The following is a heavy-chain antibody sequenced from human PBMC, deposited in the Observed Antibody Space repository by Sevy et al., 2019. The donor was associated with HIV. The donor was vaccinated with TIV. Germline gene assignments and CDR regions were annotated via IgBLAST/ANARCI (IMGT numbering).Heavy chain of an antibody. V-gene: IGHV1-3*01. J-gene: IGHJ4*02. CDR3: ARDGGEATTNFDY. D-gene: IGHD5-12*01. CDR1: GYTFTSYA. Sequence: ASVKVACKASGYTFTSYAIHWVRQAPGQRLEWMGCINAGNGNTKYSQKIQGRVTITRDTSASTAYMELSSLRSEDTAVYYCARDGGEATTNFDYWGQGTLVTVSS. CDR2: INAGNGNT.